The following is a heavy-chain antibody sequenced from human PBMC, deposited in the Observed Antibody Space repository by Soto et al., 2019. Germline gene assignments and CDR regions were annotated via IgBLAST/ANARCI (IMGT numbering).Heavy chain of an antibody. CDR1: GGSISSGGYY. CDR2: IYYSGST. J-gene: IGHJ6*02. V-gene: IGHV4-31*03. Sequence: QVQLQESGPGLVKPSQTLSLTCTVSGGSISSGGYYWSWIRQHPGKGLEWIGYIYYSGSTYYNPSLKSRVTISVDTSKNQFSLKLSSVTAADTAVYYCARIVPAAILTQYYYYGMDVWGQGTTVTVSS. D-gene: IGHD2-2*01. CDR3: ARIVPAAILTQYYYYGMDV.